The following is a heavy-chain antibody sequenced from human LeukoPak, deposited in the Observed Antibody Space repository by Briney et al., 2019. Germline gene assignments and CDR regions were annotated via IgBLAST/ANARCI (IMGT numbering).Heavy chain of an antibody. CDR3: ARSPQSGSGWYDYFDY. D-gene: IGHD6-19*01. CDR1: GFTFSSYA. Sequence: PGGSLRLSCAASGFTFSSYAMSWVRQAPGKGLEWVSAISGSGGSTYYADSVKGRFTISKDNSKNSLYLQMNSLRAEDTAVYYCARSPQSGSGWYDYFDYWGQGTLVTVSS. CDR2: ISGSGGST. V-gene: IGHV3-23*01. J-gene: IGHJ4*02.